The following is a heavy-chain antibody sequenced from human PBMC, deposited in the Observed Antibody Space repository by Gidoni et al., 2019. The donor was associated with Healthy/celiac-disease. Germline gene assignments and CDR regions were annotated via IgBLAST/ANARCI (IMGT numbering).Heavy chain of an antibody. CDR3: AKAPVVVVDCFDY. Sequence: EVQLLESGGGLVQPGGSLRLSCAASGFTFSSYVMSWVRQAPGKGLEWVSAISGSGGSTYSADSVKGRFTISRDNSKNTLYLQMNSLRAEDTAVYYCAKAPVVVVDCFDYWGQGTLVTVSS. J-gene: IGHJ4*02. V-gene: IGHV3-23*01. CDR2: ISGSGGST. D-gene: IGHD2-15*01. CDR1: GFTFSSYV.